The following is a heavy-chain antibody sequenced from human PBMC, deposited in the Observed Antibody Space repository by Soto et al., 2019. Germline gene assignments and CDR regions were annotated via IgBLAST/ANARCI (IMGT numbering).Heavy chain of an antibody. CDR2: VHTSGST. Sequence: SETLSLTCTVSGDSLSSYFWSWIRQPAGKGLEWIGRVHTSGSTTYNPSPKSRVTMSVDTSKSRLSLKLTSVTAADTAVYYCARGRAVASTGWLDPWGQGTLVAVSS. CDR1: GDSLSSYF. CDR3: ARGRAVASTGWLDP. D-gene: IGHD6-19*01. V-gene: IGHV4-4*07. J-gene: IGHJ5*02.